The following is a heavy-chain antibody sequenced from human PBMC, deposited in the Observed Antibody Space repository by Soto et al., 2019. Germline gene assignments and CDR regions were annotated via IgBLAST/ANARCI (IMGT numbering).Heavy chain of an antibody. J-gene: IGHJ4*02. CDR3: TTSNLGVDF. V-gene: IGHV3-15*01. CDR2: IKTKPDDGTI. CDR1: GLIFSDVW. Sequence: EVQLVESGGGLVKPGGSLRLSCAASGLIFSDVWMTWVRQAPGKGLEWVGRIKTKPDDGTIDYAAPVMGRFTISRDDSKDTLYLQMTSLTPDDTGVYYCTTSNLGVDFWGPRTLVTVSS. D-gene: IGHD1-1*01.